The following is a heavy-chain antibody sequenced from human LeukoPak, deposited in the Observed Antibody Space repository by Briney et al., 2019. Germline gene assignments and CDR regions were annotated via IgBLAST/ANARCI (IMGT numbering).Heavy chain of an antibody. Sequence: PGGSLRLSCAASGFTFSSYGTHWVRQAPGKGLEWVAVISYDGSNKYYADSVKGRFTISRDNSKNTLYLQMNSLRAEDTAVYYCAKDRIAAAGTFWFDPWGQGTLVTVSS. D-gene: IGHD6-13*01. J-gene: IGHJ5*02. CDR2: ISYDGSNK. V-gene: IGHV3-30*18. CDR1: GFTFSSYG. CDR3: AKDRIAAAGTFWFDP.